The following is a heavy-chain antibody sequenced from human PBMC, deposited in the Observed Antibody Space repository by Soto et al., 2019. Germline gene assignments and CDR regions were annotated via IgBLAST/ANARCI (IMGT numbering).Heavy chain of an antibody. V-gene: IGHV5-51*01. CDR1: GYSFTSYW. Sequence: GESLKISCKGSGYSFTSYWIGWVRQMPGKGLEWMGIIYPGDSDTRYSPSFQGQVTISADKSISTAYLQWTSLKASDTAMYYCARLLYSCEHPDYFAFWGQGTMVIVSS. D-gene: IGHD2-8*01. CDR2: IYPGDSDT. J-gene: IGHJ4*02. CDR3: ARLLYSCEHPDYFAF.